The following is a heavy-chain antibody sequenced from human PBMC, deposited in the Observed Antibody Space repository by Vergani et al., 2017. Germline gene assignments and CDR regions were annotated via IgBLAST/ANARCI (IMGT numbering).Heavy chain of an antibody. CDR3: ARESSSSGTFDY. CDR2: ISSSGSTI. V-gene: IGHV3-48*04. D-gene: IGHD6-6*01. J-gene: IGHJ4*02. Sequence: EVQLVESGGGLVQPGGSLRLSCAASGFTFSSYSMNWVRQAPGKGLEWVSYISSSGSTIYYADSVKGRFTISRDNAKNSLYLQMNSLRAEDTAVYYCARESSSSGTFDYWGQGTLVTVSS. CDR1: GFTFSSYS.